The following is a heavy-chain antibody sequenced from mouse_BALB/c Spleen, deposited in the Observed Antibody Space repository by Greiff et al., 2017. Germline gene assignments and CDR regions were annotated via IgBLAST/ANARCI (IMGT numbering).Heavy chain of an antibody. CDR2: ISDGGSYT. V-gene: IGHV5-4*02. Sequence: EVQLVESGGGLVKPGGSLKLSCAASGFTFSDYYMYWVRQTPEKRLEWVATISDGGSYTYYPDSVKGRFTISRDNAKNNLYLQMSSLKSEDTAMYYCARGDGNAWFAYWGQGTLVTVSA. J-gene: IGHJ3*01. D-gene: IGHD2-1*01. CDR1: GFTFSDYY. CDR3: ARGDGNAWFAY.